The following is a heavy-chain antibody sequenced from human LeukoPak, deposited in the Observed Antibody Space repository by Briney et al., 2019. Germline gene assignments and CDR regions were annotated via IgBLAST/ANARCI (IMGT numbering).Heavy chain of an antibody. J-gene: IGHJ4*02. Sequence: PGGSLRLSCAASGFTFSSYSMNWVRQTPRKGLEWVSCISGSGSYIYYADSVKGRFTISRDNAKNSLHLQVNSLRAEDTAVYYCVRERFHGSGAPKFDFWGQGTLVTVSS. CDR2: ISGSGSYI. CDR3: VRERFHGSGAPKFDF. V-gene: IGHV3-21*06. D-gene: IGHD3-10*01. CDR1: GFTFSSYS.